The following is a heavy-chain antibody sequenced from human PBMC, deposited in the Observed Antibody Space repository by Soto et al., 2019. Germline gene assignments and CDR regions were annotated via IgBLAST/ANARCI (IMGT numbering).Heavy chain of an antibody. CDR3: ARGGVPNIRSRLDP. CDR1: GASISTGDYY. Sequence: PSETLSLTCTVSGASISTGDYYWSWIRQSPGKGLEWIAYIHNSGNTYYNPSLKSRVTISIDTSKNQFSLKLTSVTAADTAVYYCARGGVPNIRSRLDPWGQGILVTVSS. V-gene: IGHV4-30-4*01. D-gene: IGHD2-8*01. CDR2: IHNSGNT. J-gene: IGHJ5*02.